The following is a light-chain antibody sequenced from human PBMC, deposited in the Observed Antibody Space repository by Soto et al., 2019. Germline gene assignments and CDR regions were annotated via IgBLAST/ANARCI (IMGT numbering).Light chain of an antibody. CDR3: QKYNNWPRT. V-gene: IGKV3-15*01. CDR1: QSVSSK. Sequence: EIVMTQSPATLSVSPGERATLSCRASQSVSSKLAWYQQKPGQAPRLLIYGASIRATGIPARFSGSGSGTEFTLTISSLQSEDFAVYHCQKYNNWPRTFGQGTKVEIK. CDR2: GAS. J-gene: IGKJ1*01.